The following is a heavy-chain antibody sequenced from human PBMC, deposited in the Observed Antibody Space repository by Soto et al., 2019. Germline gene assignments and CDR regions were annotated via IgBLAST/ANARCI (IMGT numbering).Heavy chain of an antibody. CDR2: ISSSTNTI. J-gene: IGHJ4*02. CDR3: ARDNYGDYLLGY. CDR1: GFTFSSYS. Sequence: GGSLRLSCAASGFTFSSYSMNWVRQDTEKGLEWVSYISSSTNTIYYADTVKGLFTISRDNANNSLYLQMNSLRAEDTAVYDYARDNYGDYLLGYWGQGTLVTVSS. D-gene: IGHD4-17*01. V-gene: IGHV3-48*01.